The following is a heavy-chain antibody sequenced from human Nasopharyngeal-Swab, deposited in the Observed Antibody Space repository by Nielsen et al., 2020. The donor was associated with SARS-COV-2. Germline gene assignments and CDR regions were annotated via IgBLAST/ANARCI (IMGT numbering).Heavy chain of an antibody. V-gene: IGHV1-46*01. D-gene: IGHD3-10*01. CDR3: SRYRYSSGSFLGY. J-gene: IGHJ4*02. CDR2: INRSGGSA. CDR1: GYSFTSYH. Sequence: ASVKVSCKASGYSFTSYHIYWVRHATGQGLEWMGFINRSGGSATYAQRLQGKVTMTRDTSTSTVLMEMSSLKSEDTAVYYCSRYRYSSGSFLGYWGQGTLVTVSS.